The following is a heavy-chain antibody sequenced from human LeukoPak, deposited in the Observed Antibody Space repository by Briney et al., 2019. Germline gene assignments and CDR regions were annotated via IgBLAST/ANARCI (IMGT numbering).Heavy chain of an antibody. D-gene: IGHD6-19*01. CDR3: ARGSSSGWYALADFDI. V-gene: IGHV1-69*04. CDR1: GGTFSSYA. J-gene: IGHJ3*02. CDR2: IIPILGIA. Sequence: GASVKVSCKASGGTFSSYAISWVRQAPGQVLVWMGRIIPILGIANYAQKFQGRVTITADKSTSTAYMELSSLRSEDTAVYYCARGSSSGWYALADFDIWGQGTMVTVSS.